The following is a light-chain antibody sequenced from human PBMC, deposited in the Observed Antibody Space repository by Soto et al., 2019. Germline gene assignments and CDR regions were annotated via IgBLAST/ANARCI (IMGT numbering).Light chain of an antibody. Sequence: QSVLTQPPSVSAAPGQKVTISCSGSSSNIGNNYVSWYQQLPGTAPKLLIYDNNKRPSGIPDRFSGSKPGTSATLGITGLKTRHEADYYCGTWDSSMSAPYVFGTGTKVXVL. V-gene: IGLV1-51*01. J-gene: IGLJ1*01. CDR1: SSNIGNNY. CDR2: DNN. CDR3: GTWDSSMSAPYV.